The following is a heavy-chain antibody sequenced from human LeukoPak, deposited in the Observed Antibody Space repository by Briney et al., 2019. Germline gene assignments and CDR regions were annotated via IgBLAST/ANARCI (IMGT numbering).Heavy chain of an antibody. V-gene: IGHV3-48*04. D-gene: IGHD3-16*01. Sequence: GGSLRLSCAASGFTFSNYSMNWVRQAPGKGLEWVSFINSGSGNIYYADSMKGRFTFSRDNAKNSLYLQMSSLRADDTAVYYCVRYAYDPTKAFDIWGQGTMVTVSS. CDR2: INSGSGNI. CDR3: VRYAYDPTKAFDI. J-gene: IGHJ3*02. CDR1: GFTFSNYS.